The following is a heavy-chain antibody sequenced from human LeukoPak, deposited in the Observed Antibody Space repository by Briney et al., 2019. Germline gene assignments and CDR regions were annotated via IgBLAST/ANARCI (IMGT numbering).Heavy chain of an antibody. J-gene: IGHJ4*02. D-gene: IGHD3-10*01. Sequence: GGSLRLSCAASGFTFSSYAMHWVRQAPGKGLEWVATIKEDGSEKYYMNSVKGRFTISRDNAKNSLYLQLHSLRAGDTAVYYCARSPMVRGIIAHFDDWGQGTLVTVSS. CDR3: ARSPMVRGIIAHFDD. V-gene: IGHV3-7*01. CDR1: GFTFSSYA. CDR2: IKEDGSEK.